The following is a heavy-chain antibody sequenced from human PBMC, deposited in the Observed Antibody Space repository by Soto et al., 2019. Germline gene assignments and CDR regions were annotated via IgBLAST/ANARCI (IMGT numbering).Heavy chain of an antibody. Sequence: GASVKVSCKASGYTFTSYAMHWVRQAPGQRLEWMGWINAGNGNTNYAQKFQGWVTMTRDTSISTAYMELSRLRSDDTAVYYCARESRDFWSGDITSFDPWAREPWSPSPQ. CDR3: ARESRDFWSGDITSFDP. J-gene: IGHJ5*02. D-gene: IGHD3-3*01. CDR2: INAGNGNT. CDR1: GYTFTSYA. V-gene: IGHV1-3*01.